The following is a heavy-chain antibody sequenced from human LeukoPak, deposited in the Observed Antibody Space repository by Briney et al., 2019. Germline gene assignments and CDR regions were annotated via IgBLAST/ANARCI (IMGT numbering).Heavy chain of an antibody. Sequence: GGSLRLSCAASGFTVSSDYMSWVRQAPGKGLEWVSVVYSGGNTYYADSVKGRVTISRDNSKNTLYLQMNSLGAEDTAVYYCAREPPGGGFDYWGRGTLVTVSS. J-gene: IGHJ4*02. CDR2: VYSGGNT. CDR1: GFTVSSDY. CDR3: AREPPGGGFDY. D-gene: IGHD3-16*01. V-gene: IGHV3-66*01.